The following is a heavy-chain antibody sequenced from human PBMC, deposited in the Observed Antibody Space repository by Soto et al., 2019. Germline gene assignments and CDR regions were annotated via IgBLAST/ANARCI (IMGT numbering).Heavy chain of an antibody. Sequence: SETLSLTCAVSSGSISSSNWWSWVRQPPGKGLEWIGEIYHSGSTNYNPSLKSRVTISVDKSKNQFSLKLSSVTAADTAVYYCARERGFGELFIDYWGQGTLVTVSS. V-gene: IGHV4-4*02. CDR1: SGSISSSNW. D-gene: IGHD3-10*01. CDR2: IYHSGST. CDR3: ARERGFGELFIDY. J-gene: IGHJ4*02.